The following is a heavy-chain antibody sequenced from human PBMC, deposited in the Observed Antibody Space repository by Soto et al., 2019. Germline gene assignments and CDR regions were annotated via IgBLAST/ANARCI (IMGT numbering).Heavy chain of an antibody. CDR3: AADATAWQQMVPSDY. V-gene: IGHV1-58*01. D-gene: IGHD2-8*01. J-gene: IGHJ4*02. CDR1: GFTFTSSA. CDR2: IAVGSGYT. Sequence: SLKVSCKASGFTFTSSAFQWVRQARGQRLEWIGWIAVGSGYTNYAQRFQDRVTLTGDMSTATTYMELSRLTSEDTAIYYCAADATAWQQMVPSDYWGQGTLVTVSS.